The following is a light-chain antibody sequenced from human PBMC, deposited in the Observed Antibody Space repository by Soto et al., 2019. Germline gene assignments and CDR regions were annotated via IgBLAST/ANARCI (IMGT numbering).Light chain of an antibody. CDR3: QHYNNWPPSIT. CDR1: QSVGSN. CDR2: GAS. J-gene: IGKJ5*01. Sequence: IVMTQSPATLSVSPGERATLSCRASQSVGSNLAWYQQKPGQAPRLLIYGASTRATDIPARFSGSGSGTEFTLTISSLQSEDFVIYYCQHYNNWPPSITFGQGTRLEIK. V-gene: IGKV3-15*01.